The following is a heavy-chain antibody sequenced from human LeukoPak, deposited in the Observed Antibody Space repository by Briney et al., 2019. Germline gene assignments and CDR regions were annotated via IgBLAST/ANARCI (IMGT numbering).Heavy chain of an antibody. D-gene: IGHD3-22*01. CDR2: MNPNSGNT. CDR1: GYTFTSYD. V-gene: IGHV1-8*01. Sequence: ASVKVSCKASGYTFTSYDINWVRQATGQGLEWMGWMNPNSGNTGYAQKFQGRVTMTRNTSISTAYMELSSLRSDDTAVYYCARGYYDSSGYYFKETWGQGTLVTVSS. J-gene: IGHJ5*02. CDR3: ARGYYDSSGYYFKET.